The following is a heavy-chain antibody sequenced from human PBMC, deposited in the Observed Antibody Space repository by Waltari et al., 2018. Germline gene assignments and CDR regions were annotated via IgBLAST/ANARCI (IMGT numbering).Heavy chain of an antibody. V-gene: IGHV3-30*02. D-gene: IGHD6-13*01. CDR1: GFTFSSSG. CDR3: AKDHDSSSGFDY. CDR2: IRYEGSNK. J-gene: IGHJ4*02. Sequence: QVPLVESGGGVVQPGGSLRLSCHASGFTFSSSGMPVVRQAPGKGLEWVAIIRYEGSNKYYAESVKGRFTISRDNSKNTLYLQMNSLRAEDTAVYYCAKDHDSSSGFDYWGQGTLVTVSS.